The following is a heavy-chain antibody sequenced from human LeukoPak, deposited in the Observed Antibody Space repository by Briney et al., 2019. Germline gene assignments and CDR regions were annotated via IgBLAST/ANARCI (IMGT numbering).Heavy chain of an antibody. CDR3: ARTTSYWYFDL. V-gene: IGHV3-53*01. J-gene: IGHJ2*01. Sequence: ETLSLTCTVSGGSISSSSYYWGWIRQAPGKGLEWVSVIYSGGSTYYADSVKGRFTISRDNSKNTLYLQMNSLRAEDTAVYYCARTTSYWYFDLWGRGTLVTVSS. CDR2: IYSGGST. D-gene: IGHD4-17*01. CDR1: GGSISSSSYY.